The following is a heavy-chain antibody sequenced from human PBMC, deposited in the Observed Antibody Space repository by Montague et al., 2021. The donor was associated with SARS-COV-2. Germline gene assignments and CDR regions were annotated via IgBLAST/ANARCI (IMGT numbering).Heavy chain of an antibody. J-gene: IGHJ3*01. V-gene: IGHV4-39*01. CDR2: IYYSGSS. CDR3: ASPTYYYDSSGSDAFDL. CDR1: GGSISTSSYY. Sequence: SETLSLTCTVSGGSISTSSYYWGWIPQPPGKGLEWIGSIYYSGSSCYNPSLKSRVTISVDTTKNQFSLKLISVTDADTAVYYSASPTYYYDSSGSDAFDLWGQGTMVTVSS. D-gene: IGHD3-22*01.